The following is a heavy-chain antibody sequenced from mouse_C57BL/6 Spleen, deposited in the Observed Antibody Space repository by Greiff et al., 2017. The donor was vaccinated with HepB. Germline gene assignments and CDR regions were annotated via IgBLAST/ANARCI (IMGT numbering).Heavy chain of an antibody. V-gene: IGHV5-12*01. CDR3: ARLTTVVPYYFDY. CDR1: GFTFSDYY. D-gene: IGHD1-1*01. J-gene: IGHJ2*01. Sequence: EVQRVESGGGLVQPGGSLKLSCAASGFTFSDYYMYWVRQTPEKRLEWVAYISNGGGSTYYPDTVKGRFTISRDNAKNTLYLQMSRLKSEDTAMYYCARLTTVVPYYFDYWGQGTTLTVSS. CDR2: ISNGGGST.